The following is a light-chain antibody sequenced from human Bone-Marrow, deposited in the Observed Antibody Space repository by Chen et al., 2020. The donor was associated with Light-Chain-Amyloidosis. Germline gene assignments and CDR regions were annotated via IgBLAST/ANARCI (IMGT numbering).Light chain of an antibody. CDR1: SSNIGINY. V-gene: IGLV1-47*01. Sequence: QSALTQPPSASGTPGQRVTISCSGASSNIGINYVYWYQHCPGAAPNLLIHRTNQRPSGVADRCSASKAGTSAFPAISVHRAEDEADNNRAAGDGSLGGYVFGTGTKVIVL. J-gene: IGLJ1*01. CDR3: AAGDGSLGGYV. CDR2: RTN.